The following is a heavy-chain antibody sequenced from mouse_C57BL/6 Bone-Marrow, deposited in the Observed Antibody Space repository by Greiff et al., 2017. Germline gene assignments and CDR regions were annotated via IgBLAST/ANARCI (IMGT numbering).Heavy chain of an antibody. J-gene: IGHJ3*01. CDR1: GYTFTSYW. D-gene: IGHD1-1*01. CDR2: IYPGNSDT. Sequence: EVQLQQSGTVLARPGASVKMSCKTSGYTFTSYWMHWVKQRPGQGLEWIGAIYPGNSDTSYNQKFKGKAKLTAVTSASAAYMGLSSLTNGDSAVYYCTRIYGSSPLAYWGQGTLVTVSA. CDR3: TRIYGSSPLAY. V-gene: IGHV1-5*01.